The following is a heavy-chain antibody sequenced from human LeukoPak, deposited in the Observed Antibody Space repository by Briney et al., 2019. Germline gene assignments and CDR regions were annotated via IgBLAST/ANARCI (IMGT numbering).Heavy chain of an antibody. CDR2: IYYISNT. CDR3: ARTQSQSGSYRYYFGY. J-gene: IGHJ4*02. D-gene: IGHD1-26*01. CDR1: GASVGSAGYY. Sequence: WEALSLTRTVSGASVGSAGYYWSWIRQPPGGGLEWIGDIYYISNTNYNPSLRSRVTMSVDPSKNQFSLKLNSVTAADTAVYYCARTQSQSGSYRYYFGYWGQGTLVTVSS. V-gene: IGHV4-61*08.